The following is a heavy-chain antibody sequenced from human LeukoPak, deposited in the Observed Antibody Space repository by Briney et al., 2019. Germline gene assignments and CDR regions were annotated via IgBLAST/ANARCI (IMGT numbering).Heavy chain of an antibody. CDR1: GFTFSSYA. Sequence: GGSLRLSCAASGFTFSSYAMSWVRQAPGKGLEWVSTISNSDGKTYYAESVKGRFTISRDNSKNTLYLQMNSLTAEDTAIYYCAKATGTLGNWDQGTLVTVSS. CDR2: ISNSDGKT. J-gene: IGHJ4*02. CDR3: AKATGTLGN. D-gene: IGHD1-1*01. V-gene: IGHV3-23*01.